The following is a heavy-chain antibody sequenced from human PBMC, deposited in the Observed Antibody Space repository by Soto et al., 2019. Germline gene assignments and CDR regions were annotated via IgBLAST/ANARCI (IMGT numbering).Heavy chain of an antibody. CDR2: ISSSSSTI. CDR1: GFTFSSYS. J-gene: IGHJ3*02. D-gene: IGHD3-3*01. V-gene: IGHV3-48*01. Sequence: GGSLRLSCAASGFTFSSYSMNWVRQDPGKGLEWVSYISSSSSTIYYADSVKGRFTISRDNAKNSLYLQMNSLRAEDTAVYYCARDRGFLEWLSDAFDIWGQGTMVTVSS. CDR3: ARDRGFLEWLSDAFDI.